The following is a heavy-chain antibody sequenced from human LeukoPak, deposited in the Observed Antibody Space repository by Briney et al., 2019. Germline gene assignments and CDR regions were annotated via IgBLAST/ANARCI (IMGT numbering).Heavy chain of an antibody. CDR1: GYTFTGYY. CDR2: INPNSGGT. D-gene: IGHD2-15*01. V-gene: IGHV1-2*02. J-gene: IGHJ4*02. Sequence: ASVKVSCTASGYTFTGYYMHWVRQAPGQGLEWMGWINPNSGGTNYAQKFQGRVTMTRDTSISTAYMELSRLRSDDTAVYYCARDEGMVVAASSFDYWGQGTLVTVSS. CDR3: ARDEGMVVAASSFDY.